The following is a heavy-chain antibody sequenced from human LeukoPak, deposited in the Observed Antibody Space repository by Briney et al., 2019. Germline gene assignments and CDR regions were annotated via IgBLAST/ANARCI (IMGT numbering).Heavy chain of an antibody. CDR3: ARAVKMATIAPIYYYYYGMDV. Sequence: SETLSLTCTVSGGSISSHYWSWIRQPPGKGLEWIGYIYYSGSTNYNPSLKSRVTISVDTSKNQFSLKLSSVTAADTAVYYCARAVKMATIAPIYYYYYGMDVWGQGTTVTVSS. J-gene: IGHJ6*02. CDR1: GGSISSHY. D-gene: IGHD5-24*01. V-gene: IGHV4-59*11. CDR2: IYYSGST.